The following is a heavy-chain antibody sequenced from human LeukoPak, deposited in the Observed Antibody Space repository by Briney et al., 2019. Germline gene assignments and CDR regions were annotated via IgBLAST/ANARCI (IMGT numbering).Heavy chain of an antibody. V-gene: IGHV3-53*01. CDR2: IYSDDSA. Sequence: GGSLRLSCAASGFTVISNYMNWVRQAPGKGLEWVSVIYSDDSAYYADSVKGRFTISRDNSKNTLYLQMNSLRAEDTAVYYCARDSGSYAFDIWAKGQWSPSLQ. J-gene: IGHJ3*02. CDR1: GFTVISNY. D-gene: IGHD1-26*01. CDR3: ARDSGSYAFDI.